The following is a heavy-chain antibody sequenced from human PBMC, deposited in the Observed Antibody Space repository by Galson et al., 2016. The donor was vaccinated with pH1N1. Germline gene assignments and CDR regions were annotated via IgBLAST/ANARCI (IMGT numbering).Heavy chain of an antibody. Sequence: SVKVSCKASGGTFNSNGISWLRQAPGQGLEWMGRIIPILGSTNYAQKFQGKITITADESTSTAYMELNSLRSEDTALSYCAREDYYDVDLSDWYFDLWGRGTLVTVSS. CDR1: GGTFNSNG. CDR3: AREDYYDVDLSDWYFDL. J-gene: IGHJ2*01. V-gene: IGHV1-69*13. CDR2: IIPILGST. D-gene: IGHD3-22*01.